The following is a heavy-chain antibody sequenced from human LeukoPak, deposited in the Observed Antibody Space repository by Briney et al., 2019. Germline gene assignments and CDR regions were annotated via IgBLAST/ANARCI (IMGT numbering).Heavy chain of an antibody. CDR3: ARRMTRGVITSPFDS. V-gene: IGHV5-51*01. J-gene: IGHJ4*02. CDR2: IYPGDSDT. D-gene: IGHD3-10*01. Sequence: GESLKISCKGSGYSFTNYWIGWVRQLPGRGLELMGLIYPGDSDTTYSPSFQGQVTISADKSISTAYLQWSSLKASDTAMYYCARRMTRGVITSPFDSWGQGTLVSVSS. CDR1: GYSFTNYW.